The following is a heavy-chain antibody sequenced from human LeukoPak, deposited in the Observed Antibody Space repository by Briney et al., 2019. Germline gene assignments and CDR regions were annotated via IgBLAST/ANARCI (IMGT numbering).Heavy chain of an antibody. CDR1: GFTFSSYW. Sequence: PGGSLRLSCAASGFTFSSYWMHWVRQAPGKGLEWVAVISYDGSHKYYADSVKGRFTISRDNSKNTLYLQMNSLRAEDTAVYYCARGRPFDYNDLSGYYPFDYWGQGTMVTVSS. CDR3: ARGRPFDYNDLSGYYPFDY. J-gene: IGHJ4*02. D-gene: IGHD3-22*01. CDR2: ISYDGSHK. V-gene: IGHV3-30-3*01.